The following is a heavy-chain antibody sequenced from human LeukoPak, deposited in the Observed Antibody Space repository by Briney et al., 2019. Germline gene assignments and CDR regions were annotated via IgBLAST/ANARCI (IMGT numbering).Heavy chain of an antibody. CDR2: IYPRDSDT. CDR3: ARNRDSDY. J-gene: IGHJ4*02. CDR1: GYSFSNYW. V-gene: IGHV5-51*01. Sequence: GESLKISCKAFGYSFSNYWIGWVRQMPGKALEWMGIIYPRDSDTRYSPSFQGQVTISVDTSITTAYLQWSSLKALDTAMYYCARNRDSDYWGQGTLVTVSS. D-gene: IGHD2/OR15-2a*01.